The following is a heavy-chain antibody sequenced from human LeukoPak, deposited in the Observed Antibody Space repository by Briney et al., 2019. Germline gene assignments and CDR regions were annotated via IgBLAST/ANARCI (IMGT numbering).Heavy chain of an antibody. CDR3: ARDNVPAAHRPPRLGVVIAHDY. Sequence: GGSLRLSCAASGFTFSSYWMSWVRQAPGKGLEWVANIKQDGSEKYYVDSVKGRFTISRDNAKNSLCLQMNSLRAEDTAVYYCARDNVPAAHRPPRLGVVIAHDYWGQGTLVTVSS. CDR1: GFTFSSYW. D-gene: IGHD2-21*01. J-gene: IGHJ4*02. CDR2: IKQDGSEK. V-gene: IGHV3-7*01.